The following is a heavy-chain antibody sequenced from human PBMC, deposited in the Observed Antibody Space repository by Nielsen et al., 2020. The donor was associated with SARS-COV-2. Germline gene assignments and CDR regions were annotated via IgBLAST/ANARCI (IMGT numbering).Heavy chain of an antibody. CDR3: ARGRRIRTNFDY. CDR2: IYYSGST. Sequence: SETLSLTCTVSGGSISSGGYYWSWIRQHPGKGLEWIGYIYYSGSTNYNPSLKSRVTIAVDTSKKHFSLKLSSVTAADTAVYYCARGRRIRTNFDYWGQGTLVTVSS. CDR1: GGSISSGGYY. V-gene: IGHV4-61*03. J-gene: IGHJ4*02. D-gene: IGHD2-21*01.